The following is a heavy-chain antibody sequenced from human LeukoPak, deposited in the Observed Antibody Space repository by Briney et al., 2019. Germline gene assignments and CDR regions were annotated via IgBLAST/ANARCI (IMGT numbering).Heavy chain of an antibody. Sequence: GGSLRLSCAASGFTFSDYYMSWIRQAPGKGLEWVSYISSSGSTIYYADSVKGRFTISRDNAKNSLYLQMNSLRAEDTAVYYCATRKTEYSSSWYPYYFDYWGQGTLVTVSS. CDR3: ATRKTEYSSSWYPYYFDY. V-gene: IGHV3-11*01. CDR1: GFTFSDYY. D-gene: IGHD6-13*01. CDR2: ISSSGSTI. J-gene: IGHJ4*02.